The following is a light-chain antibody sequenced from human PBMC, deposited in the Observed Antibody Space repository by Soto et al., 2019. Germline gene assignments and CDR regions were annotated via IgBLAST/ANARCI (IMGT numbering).Light chain of an antibody. CDR1: QSVRSN. CDR2: GAS. Sequence: EIVMTQSPATLSVSPGGRATLSCRASQSVRSNLAWYRQRPGQPPRLLIYGASTRATGIPARFSGSGSGTEFTLTISSLQSEDSAVYYCQQYHHWPPLTFGGGTKVEIK. V-gene: IGKV3D-15*01. CDR3: QQYHHWPPLT. J-gene: IGKJ4*01.